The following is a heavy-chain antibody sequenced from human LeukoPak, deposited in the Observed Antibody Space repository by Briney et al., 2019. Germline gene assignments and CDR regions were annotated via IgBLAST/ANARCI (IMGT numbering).Heavy chain of an antibody. D-gene: IGHD5-12*01. V-gene: IGHV5-51*01. CDR3: ARLRVDIVATIHPFDY. Sequence: GESLKISCKGSGYSFTSYWIGWVRQMPGKGLEWMGIIYPGDSDTRYSPSFQGRVTISADKSISTAYLQWSSLKASDTAMYYCARLRVDIVATIHPFDYWGQGTLVTVSS. J-gene: IGHJ4*02. CDR2: IYPGDSDT. CDR1: GYSFTSYW.